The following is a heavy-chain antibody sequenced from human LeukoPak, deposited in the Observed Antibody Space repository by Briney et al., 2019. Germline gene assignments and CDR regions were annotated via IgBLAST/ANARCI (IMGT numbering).Heavy chain of an antibody. CDR1: GGSFSGYY. CDR2: INHSGST. CDR3: ARRRFVRVAARPSYFDY. Sequence: SSETLSLTFAVYGGSFSGYYWSWIRQPPGKGLEWIGEINHSGSTNYNPSLKSRVTISVDTSKNQFSLKLSSVTAADTAVYYCARRRFVRVAARPSYFDYWGQGTLVTVSS. J-gene: IGHJ4*02. V-gene: IGHV4-34*01. D-gene: IGHD6-6*01.